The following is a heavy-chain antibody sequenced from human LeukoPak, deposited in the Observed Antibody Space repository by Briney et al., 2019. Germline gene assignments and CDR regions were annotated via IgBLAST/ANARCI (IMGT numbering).Heavy chain of an antibody. CDR3: ARDRFGEISIDY. CDR1: GYTFTGYY. V-gene: IGHV1-2*02. D-gene: IGHD3-10*01. CDR2: INPNSGGT. Sequence: GASVEVSCKASGYTFTGYYMHWVRQAPGQGLEWMGWINPNSGGTNYAQKFQGRVTMTRDTSINTAYMELSRLRSDDTAVYYCARDRFGEISIDYWGQGTLVTVSA. J-gene: IGHJ4*02.